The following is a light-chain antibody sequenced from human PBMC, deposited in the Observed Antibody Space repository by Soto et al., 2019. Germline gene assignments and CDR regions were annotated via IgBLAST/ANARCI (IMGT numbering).Light chain of an antibody. V-gene: IGKV3-15*01. CDR2: GAS. Sequence: EIVMTQSPVTLSVSPGERATLSCRASQSICSNLAWYQHKPGQAPRLLIFGASTRATDVPARFSGSGSGTEFTLTISSLQSEDFAVYYCLQHNNWPRTFGQGTKVEVK. CDR3: LQHNNWPRT. CDR1: QSICSN. J-gene: IGKJ1*01.